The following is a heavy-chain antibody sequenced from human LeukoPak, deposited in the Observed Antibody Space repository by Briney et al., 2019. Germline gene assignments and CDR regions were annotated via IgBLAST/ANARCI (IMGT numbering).Heavy chain of an antibody. J-gene: IGHJ3*02. Sequence: PGGSPRLSCAASGFTFSSYAMHWVRQAPGKGLEYVSAISSNGDSTYYANSVKGRFTISRDNSKNTLYLQMGSLRAEDMAVYYCARESSGWSRAFDIWGQGTMVTVSS. CDR2: ISSNGDST. CDR3: ARESSGWSRAFDI. V-gene: IGHV3-64*01. CDR1: GFTFSSYA. D-gene: IGHD6-19*01.